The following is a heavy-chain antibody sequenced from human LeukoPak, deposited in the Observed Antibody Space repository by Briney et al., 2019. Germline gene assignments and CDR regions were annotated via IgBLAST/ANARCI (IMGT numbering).Heavy chain of an antibody. D-gene: IGHD3-22*01. CDR2: IYSGGST. V-gene: IGHV3-53*01. CDR3: ARDWYYYDSSGSAKVI. J-gene: IGHJ4*02. CDR1: GFTASSNY. Sequence: GGSLRLSCAASGFTASSNYMSWVRQAPGKGLEWVSVIYSGGSTYYADSVKGRFTISRDNSKNTLYLQMNSLRAEDTAVYYCARDWYYYDSSGSAKVIWGQGTLVTVSS.